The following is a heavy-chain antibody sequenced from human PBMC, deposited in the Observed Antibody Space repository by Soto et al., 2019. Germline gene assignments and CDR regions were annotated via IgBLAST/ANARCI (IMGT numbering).Heavy chain of an antibody. Sequence: NPSETLSLTCTVSGCSISDYYWSWIRQPPGKGLEWIGYIYYTGSTNYNPSLKSRVTISVDTSKNHFTLILSSVTAADTAVYYCARGRHWLDYWGPGFLVTVSS. D-gene: IGHD6-19*01. CDR1: GCSISDYY. J-gene: IGHJ4*02. CDR3: ARGRHWLDY. V-gene: IGHV4-59*01. CDR2: IYYTGST.